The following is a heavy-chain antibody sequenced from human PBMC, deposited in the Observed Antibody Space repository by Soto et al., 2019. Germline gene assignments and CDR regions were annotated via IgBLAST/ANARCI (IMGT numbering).Heavy chain of an antibody. Sequence: LRLSCAASGFTFSAYYMSWIRQAPGKGLEWVSYISDSGSLTHYGDSVKGRFTISRDNAKASLYLQMDSLRAEDTAIYYCARALVLGVGALSQWGQGTLVTVSS. D-gene: IGHD1-26*01. CDR1: GFTFSAYY. CDR3: ARALVLGVGALSQ. CDR2: ISDSGSLT. V-gene: IGHV3-11*01. J-gene: IGHJ4*02.